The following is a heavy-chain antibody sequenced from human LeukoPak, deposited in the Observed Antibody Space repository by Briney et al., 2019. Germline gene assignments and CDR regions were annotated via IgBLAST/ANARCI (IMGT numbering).Heavy chain of an antibody. CDR1: GFTFSSYA. Sequence: PGGSLRLSRAASGFTFSSYAMSWVRQAPGKGLEWVSAISGSGGSTYYADSVKGRFTMSRDNSKNTLYLQMNSLRVEDTAVYYCAKGLTNWFDPWGQGTLVTVSS. CDR2: ISGSGGST. V-gene: IGHV3-23*01. CDR3: AKGLTNWFDP. J-gene: IGHJ5*02.